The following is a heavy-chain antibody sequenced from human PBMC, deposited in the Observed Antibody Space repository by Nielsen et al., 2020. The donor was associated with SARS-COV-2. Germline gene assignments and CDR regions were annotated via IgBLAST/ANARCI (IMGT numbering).Heavy chain of an antibody. J-gene: IGHJ5*02. D-gene: IGHD3-3*01. CDR2: IYYSGST. Sequence: SETLSLTCTVSGGSISSGGYYWSWIRQHPGKGLEWIGYIYYSGSTYYNPSLKSRVTISVDTSKNQFSLKLSSVTAADTAVYYCARIGYYDFWSGPNWFDPWGQGTLVTVSS. CDR1: GGSISSGGYY. V-gene: IGHV4-31*03. CDR3: ARIGYYDFWSGPNWFDP.